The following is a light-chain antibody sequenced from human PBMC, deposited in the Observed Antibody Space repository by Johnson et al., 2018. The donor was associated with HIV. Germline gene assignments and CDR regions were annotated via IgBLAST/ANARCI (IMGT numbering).Light chain of an antibody. CDR1: SSNIGNNF. CDR3: GTWDNGLSCYV. CDR2: ANN. Sequence: QSALTQPPSVSAAPGQKVTISCSGSSSNIGNNFVSWYQQLPGTAPKLLIYANNKRPSGIADRFSGSKSGTSATLGITGLQTGDEADYYCGTWDNGLSCYVFGSGTKVTVL. J-gene: IGLJ1*01. V-gene: IGLV1-51*02.